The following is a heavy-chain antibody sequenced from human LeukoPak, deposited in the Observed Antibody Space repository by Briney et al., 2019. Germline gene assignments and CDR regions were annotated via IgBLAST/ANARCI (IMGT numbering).Heavy chain of an antibody. CDR2: ISGSGGST. D-gene: IGHD3-10*02. V-gene: IGHV3-23*01. Sequence: PGGSLRLSCAASGFTFSSYAMSWVRQAPGKGLEWVSAISGSGGSTYYADSVKGRFTISRDNSKNTLYLQMNRLRAEDTAVYYCAKDSEGALFFNWFDPWGQGTLVTVSS. CDR1: GFTFSSYA. CDR3: AKDSEGALFFNWFDP. J-gene: IGHJ5*02.